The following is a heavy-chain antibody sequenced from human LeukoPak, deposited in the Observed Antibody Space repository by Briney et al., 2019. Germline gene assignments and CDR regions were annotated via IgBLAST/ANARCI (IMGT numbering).Heavy chain of an antibody. CDR3: AKDEDTAMVSAY. J-gene: IGHJ4*02. V-gene: IGHV3-23*01. Sequence: PGGSLRLSCAASGFTFSSYSMNWVRQAPGKGLEWVSAISGSGGSTYYADSVKGRFTISRDNSKNTLYLQMNSLRAEDTAVYYCAKDEDTAMVSAYWGQGTLVTVSS. D-gene: IGHD5-18*01. CDR1: GFTFSSYS. CDR2: ISGSGGST.